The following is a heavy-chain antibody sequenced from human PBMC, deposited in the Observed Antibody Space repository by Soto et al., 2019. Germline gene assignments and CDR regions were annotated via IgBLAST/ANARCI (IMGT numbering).Heavy chain of an antibody. J-gene: IGHJ4*02. D-gene: IGHD5-12*01. CDR1: GFTFKTFD. CDR3: TKGAWLDY. V-gene: IGHV3-23*01. CDR2: IIGRDDST. Sequence: GGSLRLSCAASGFTFKTFDMSWVRQAPGKGLEWVSVIIGRDDSTYYADSVKGRFTISRDTLKNTLYLQMNSLRAEDTALYFCTKGAWLDYWGQGTLVTVS.